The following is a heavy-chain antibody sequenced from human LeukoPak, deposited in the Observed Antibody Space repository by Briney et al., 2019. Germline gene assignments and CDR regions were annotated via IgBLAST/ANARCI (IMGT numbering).Heavy chain of an antibody. D-gene: IGHD6-19*01. CDR3: ARPTQGSGWLY. V-gene: IGHV5-51*01. J-gene: IGHJ4*02. CDR1: GYRFPSYW. Sequence: GESLKIFCKGSGYRFPSYWIDWVRQMPGKGLEWMGIIYPGDSDTRYSPSFQGQVTISADKSISTAYLQCSSREASDTAMYYCARPTQGSGWLYWGQGTLVTVSS. CDR2: IYPGDSDT.